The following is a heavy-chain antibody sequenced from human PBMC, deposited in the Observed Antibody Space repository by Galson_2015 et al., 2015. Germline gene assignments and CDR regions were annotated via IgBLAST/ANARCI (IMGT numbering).Heavy chain of an antibody. J-gene: IGHJ4*02. V-gene: IGHV3-30-3*01. CDR3: AREDDSSVGYFDY. CDR2: ISYDGSNK. D-gene: IGHD3-22*01. Sequence: SLRLSCAASGFTFSSYAMHWVRQAPGKGLEWVAVISYDGSNKYYADSVKGRFTISRDNSKNTLYLQMNSLRAEDTAVYYCAREDDSSVGYFDYWGRGTLVTVSS. CDR1: GFTFSSYA.